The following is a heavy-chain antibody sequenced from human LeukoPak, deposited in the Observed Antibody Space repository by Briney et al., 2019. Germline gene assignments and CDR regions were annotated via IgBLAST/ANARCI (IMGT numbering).Heavy chain of an antibody. D-gene: IGHD3-3*01. Sequence: GGSLRLSCAASGFTFSDHYMDWVRQAPGKGLEWVGRTRNKANSYTTEYAASVKGRFTISRDDSKNSLYLQMNSLKTEDTAVYYCARGAYTYYDFWSGYPDYWGQGTLVTVSS. J-gene: IGHJ4*02. CDR2: TRNKANSYTT. CDR1: GFTFSDHY. CDR3: ARGAYTYYDFWSGYPDY. V-gene: IGHV3-72*01.